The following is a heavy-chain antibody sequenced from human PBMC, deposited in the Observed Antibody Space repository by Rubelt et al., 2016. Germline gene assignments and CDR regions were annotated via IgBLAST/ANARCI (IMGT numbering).Heavy chain of an antibody. CDR3: ARGRMGFHYYYDGMDV. D-gene: IGHD1-26*01. Sequence: QVQLQQWGAGLLKPSETLSLTCAVYGGSFSGYYWSWIRQPPGKGLEWIGEINHSGSTNYNPSLKSQVTRAVDTSKNQLSLKRRSVTAAYTAGYYGARGRMGFHYYYDGMDVWGQGTTVTVSS. CDR1: GGSFSGYY. CDR2: INHSGST. J-gene: IGHJ6*02. V-gene: IGHV4-34*01.